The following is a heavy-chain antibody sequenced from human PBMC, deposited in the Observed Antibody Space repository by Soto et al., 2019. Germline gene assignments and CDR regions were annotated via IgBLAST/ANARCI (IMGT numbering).Heavy chain of an antibody. CDR1: GFTFSGSA. J-gene: IGHJ6*03. Sequence: EVQLVESGGGLVQPGGSLKLSCAASGFTFSGSAMHWVRQASGKGLEWFGRIRSKGNTYATVYGASLKGRFTISRDDAKNTAYLQMNSLNTEDTAVYYCSRQASDFWSGKPPYYMYVWGKGTTVTVPS. V-gene: IGHV3-73*01. CDR3: SRQASDFWSGKPPYYMYV. D-gene: IGHD3-3*01. CDR2: IRSKGNTYAT.